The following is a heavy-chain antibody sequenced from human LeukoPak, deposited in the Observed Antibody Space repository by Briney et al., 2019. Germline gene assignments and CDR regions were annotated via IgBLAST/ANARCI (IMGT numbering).Heavy chain of an antibody. CDR2: IYPGDSDT. CDR3: ARGEGYCSGGSCYRQEYFQH. CDR1: GYSFTSYW. Sequence: GESLKISCKGSGYSFTSYWIGWVRQMPGKGLEWMGIIYPGDSDTRYSPSFQGQVTISADKSISTAYLQWSSLKASDTAMYYCARGEGYCSGGSCYRQEYFQHWGQGTLVTVSS. V-gene: IGHV5-51*01. D-gene: IGHD2-15*01. J-gene: IGHJ1*01.